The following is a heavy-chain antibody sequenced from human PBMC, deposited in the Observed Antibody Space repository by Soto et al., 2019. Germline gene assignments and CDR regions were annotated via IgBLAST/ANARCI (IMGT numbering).Heavy chain of an antibody. D-gene: IGHD3-3*01. CDR3: ARDSTIFGVVNYYYGMDV. CDR2: ISAYNGNT. CDR1: GYTFTSYG. J-gene: IGHJ6*02. V-gene: IGHV1-18*01. Sequence: ASVKVSCKASGYTFTSYGISWMRQAPGQGLEWMGLISAYNGNTNYAQKLQGRVTMTTDTSTSTAYMELRSLRSDDTAVYYCARDSTIFGVVNYYYGMDVWGQGTTVTVSS.